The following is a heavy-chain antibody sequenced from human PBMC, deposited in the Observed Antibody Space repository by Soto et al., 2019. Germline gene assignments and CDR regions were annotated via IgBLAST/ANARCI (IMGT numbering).Heavy chain of an antibody. J-gene: IGHJ4*02. CDR3: VRATPWAAFDY. CDR1: GFTFSSYA. V-gene: IGHV3-64D*06. Sequence: GGSLRLSCSASGFTFSSYAMHWVRQAPGKGLEYVSAISSNGGNTYYADSVKGRFTISRDNSKNTLYLQMSSLRVEDTAVYYCVRATPWAAFDYWGQGTLVTVSS. CDR2: ISSNGGNT. D-gene: IGHD7-27*01.